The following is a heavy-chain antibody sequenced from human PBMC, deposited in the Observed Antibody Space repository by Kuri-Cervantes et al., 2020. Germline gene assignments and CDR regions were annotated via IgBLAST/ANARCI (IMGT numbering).Heavy chain of an antibody. CDR2: ISHDGSNT. CDR1: RFIFSSYA. V-gene: IGHV3-30-3*01. D-gene: IGHD6-19*01. CDR3: ARDTHSSGWFYYFDY. Sequence: GESLKISCAASRFIFSSYAMHWVRQAPGKGLEWVAVISHDGSNTYYADSVKGRFTISRDNSKNTLYLQMNSLRAEDTAVYYCARDTHSSGWFYYFDYWGQGTLVTSPQ. J-gene: IGHJ4*02.